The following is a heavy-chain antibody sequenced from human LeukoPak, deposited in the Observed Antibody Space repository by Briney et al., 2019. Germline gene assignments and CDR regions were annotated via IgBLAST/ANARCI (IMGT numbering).Heavy chain of an antibody. CDR1: GFTFSSYE. CDR3: ARSHITETRYYHYGMDV. D-gene: IGHD2-21*01. Sequence: GGSLTLSCAASGFTFSSYEMNWVRQAPGKGLEWVSYISSSGSTIYYADSVKGRFTISRDNAQSSLYLQMNSLRAEATAVYYCARSHITETRYYHYGMDVWGEGTTVTVPS. J-gene: IGHJ6*04. V-gene: IGHV3-48*03. CDR2: ISSSGSTI.